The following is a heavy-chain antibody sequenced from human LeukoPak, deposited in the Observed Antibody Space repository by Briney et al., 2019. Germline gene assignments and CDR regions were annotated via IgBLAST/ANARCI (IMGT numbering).Heavy chain of an antibody. J-gene: IGHJ4*02. D-gene: IGHD6-13*01. CDR1: GYTFTSYD. CDR3: ARAGAAAAGTGIDY. CDR2: MNPNSGNT. V-gene: IGHV1-8*03. Sequence: GASVKVSCKASGYTFTSYDINWVRQATGQGLEWMGWMNPNSGNTGYAQKFQGRVTITRNTSISTAYMELSSLRSEDTAVYYCARAGAAAAGTGIDYWGQGTLVTVSS.